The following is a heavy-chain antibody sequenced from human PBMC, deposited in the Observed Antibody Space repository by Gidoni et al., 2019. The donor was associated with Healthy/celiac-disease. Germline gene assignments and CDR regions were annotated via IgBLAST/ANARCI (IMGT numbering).Heavy chain of an antibody. CDR3: ARDGPYGSGSYYFDY. CDR2: ISYDGSNK. J-gene: IGHJ4*02. D-gene: IGHD3-10*01. V-gene: IGHV3-30-3*01. Sequence: QVQLVESGGGVVQPGRSLRLSCAASGFTFCRYAMHWVRQAPGKGLEWVAVISYDGSNKYYADSVKGRFTISRDNSKNTLYLQMNSLRAEDTAVYYCARDGPYGSGSYYFDYWGQGTLVTVSS. CDR1: GFTFCRYA.